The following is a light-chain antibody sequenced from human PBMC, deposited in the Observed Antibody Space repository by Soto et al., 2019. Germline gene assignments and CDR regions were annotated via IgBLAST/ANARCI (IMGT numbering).Light chain of an antibody. Sequence: DVQMTQSPSSVSASVGDGVTVTCRASQDIGTWLVWYQQKPGKAPTLLISGATNLQSGVPSRFSGGGSGTDFTLTISSLQPEDVATYYCQQANSFPTFGRGTRLDIK. CDR2: GAT. CDR1: QDIGTW. V-gene: IGKV1-12*01. J-gene: IGKJ5*01. CDR3: QQANSFPT.